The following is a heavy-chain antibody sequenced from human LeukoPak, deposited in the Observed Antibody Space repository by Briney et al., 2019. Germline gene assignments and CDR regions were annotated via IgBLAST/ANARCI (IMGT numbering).Heavy chain of an antibody. D-gene: IGHD3-22*01. Sequence: TGGSLRLSCAASGFTFSDYYMGWIRQAPGKGLEWISYVTNNNGAMFYAGSLEGRFTIFRDNAKNSLYLQMNSLRPDDTAVYYCARALADNRGYYLGFDYWGRGTLVTVSS. V-gene: IGHV3-11*04. CDR2: VTNNNGAM. CDR3: ARALADNRGYYLGFDY. CDR1: GFTFSDYY. J-gene: IGHJ4*02.